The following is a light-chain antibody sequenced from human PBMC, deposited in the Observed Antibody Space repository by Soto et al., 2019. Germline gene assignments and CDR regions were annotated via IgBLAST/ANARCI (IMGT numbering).Light chain of an antibody. CDR3: QQYNNWRT. CDR1: QSVSSN. CDR2: GAS. J-gene: IGKJ1*01. Sequence: IVMTQSPATLSVSPGERATLSGRASQSVSSNLAWYQQKPGQAPRLLIYGASTRATGIPARFSGSGSGTEFTLTISSLQSEDFAVYYCQQYNNWRTFGQGTKVDIK. V-gene: IGKV3-15*01.